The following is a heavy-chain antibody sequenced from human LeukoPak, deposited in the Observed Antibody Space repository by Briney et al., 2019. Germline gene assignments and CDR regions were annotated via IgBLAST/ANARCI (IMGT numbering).Heavy chain of an antibody. V-gene: IGHV3-11*04. CDR2: ISSSGSTI. CDR1: GFTFSDYY. Sequence: GGSLRLSCAASGFTFSDYYMSWIRQAPGKGLEWVSYISSSGSTIYYADSVKGRFTISRDNAKNSLYLQMNSLRAEDTAVYYCARDGVLWFGELGYYYYYMDVWGKGTTVTISS. J-gene: IGHJ6*03. CDR3: ARDGVLWFGELGYYYYYMDV. D-gene: IGHD3-10*01.